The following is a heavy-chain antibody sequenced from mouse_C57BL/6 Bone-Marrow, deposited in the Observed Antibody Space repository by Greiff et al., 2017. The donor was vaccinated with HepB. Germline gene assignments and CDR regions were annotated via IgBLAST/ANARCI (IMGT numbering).Heavy chain of an antibody. CDR3: ASSIYDGYYVWFAY. CDR1: GYTFTDYY. V-gene: IGHV1-77*01. D-gene: IGHD2-3*01. Sequence: SGAELVKPGASVKISCKASGYTFTDYYINWVKQRPGQGLEWIGKIGPGSGSTYYNEKFKGKATLTADKSSSTAYMQLSSLTSEGSAVYFCASSIYDGYYVWFAYWGQGTLVTVSA. J-gene: IGHJ3*01. CDR2: IGPGSGST.